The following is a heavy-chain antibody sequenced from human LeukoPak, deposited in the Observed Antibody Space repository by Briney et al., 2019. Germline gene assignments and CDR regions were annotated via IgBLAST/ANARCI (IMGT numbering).Heavy chain of an antibody. Sequence: GRSLTLSCAASGFTFSSYAIHWVRPPPGKGREWVAVISYDGSNKYYADSVKGRFTIPRDNSKNTLYLQMNSRRAEATAVYYCARDSEMVYAFYYYGMDVWGQGTTVTVSS. J-gene: IGHJ6*01. D-gene: IGHD2-8*01. V-gene: IGHV3-30-3*01. CDR2: ISYDGSNK. CDR1: GFTFSSYA. CDR3: ARDSEMVYAFYYYGMDV.